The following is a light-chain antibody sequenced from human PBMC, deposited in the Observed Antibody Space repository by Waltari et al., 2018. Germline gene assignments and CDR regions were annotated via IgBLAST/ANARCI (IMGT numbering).Light chain of an antibody. CDR1: HSVFYTSNNKNY. CDR3: HQYYSLPYT. CDR2: LAS. V-gene: IGKV4-1*01. J-gene: IGKJ2*01. Sequence: DIVMTQSPDSLSASLGEGTTINCRTSHSVFYTSNNKNYLAWYQHKAGQPPKLLIYLASTRESGVPDRFSGSGSGTDFTLTISSLQAEDVAVYFCHQYYSLPYTFGQGTKLEIK.